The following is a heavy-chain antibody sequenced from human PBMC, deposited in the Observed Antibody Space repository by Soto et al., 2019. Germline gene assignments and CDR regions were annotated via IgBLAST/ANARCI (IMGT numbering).Heavy chain of an antibody. Sequence: EVQLVESGGGLVQPGGSLRLSCAASGFTVSSNYMSWVRQAPGKGLEWVSVIYSGGSTYYADSVTGRFTIARDNSTNTLYLQMNRLRAQDTAVYYCARAGPKLRYFDWLLLDYWGQGTLVTVSS. CDR2: IYSGGST. J-gene: IGHJ4*02. CDR3: ARAGPKLRYFDWLLLDY. CDR1: GFTVSSNY. V-gene: IGHV3-66*01. D-gene: IGHD3-9*01.